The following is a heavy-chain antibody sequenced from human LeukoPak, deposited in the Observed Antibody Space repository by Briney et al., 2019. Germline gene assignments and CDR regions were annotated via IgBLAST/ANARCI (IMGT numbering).Heavy chain of an antibody. J-gene: IGHJ6*02. Sequence: ASVKVSCKVSGYTLTELSMHWVRQAPGKGLEWMGGFDPEDGETIYAQKFQGRVTMTEDTSTDTAYMELSSLRSEDTAVYYCATCNSPVAGIVGPNYYYGMDVWGQGTTVTVSS. D-gene: IGHD6-19*01. CDR2: FDPEDGET. V-gene: IGHV1-24*01. CDR3: ATCNSPVAGIVGPNYYYGMDV. CDR1: GYTLTELS.